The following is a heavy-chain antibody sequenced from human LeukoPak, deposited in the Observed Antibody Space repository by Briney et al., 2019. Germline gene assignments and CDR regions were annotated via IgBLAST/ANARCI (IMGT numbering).Heavy chain of an antibody. J-gene: IGHJ4*02. CDR2: TFYSGST. CDR3: ARATLNCSGGSCYFHLDY. D-gene: IGHD2-15*01. Sequence: PSETLSLTCTVSGGSISTYYWNWIRQPPGKGLDWIGYTFYSGSTNYNPSLKSRVTISVDTSRNQFSLKLSSVTAADTAVYYCARATLNCSGGSCYFHLDYWGQGTLASVSS. V-gene: IGHV4-59*01. CDR1: GGSISTYY.